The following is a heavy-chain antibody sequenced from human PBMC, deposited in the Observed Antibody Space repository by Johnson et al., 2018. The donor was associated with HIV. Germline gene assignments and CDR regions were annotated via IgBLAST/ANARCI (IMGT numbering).Heavy chain of an antibody. CDR2: ISSSGSTI. D-gene: IGHD3-10*01. CDR1: GFTFSDYY. J-gene: IGHJ3*02. Sequence: QVQLVESGGGVVKPGGSLRLSCAASGFTFSDYYMSWIRQAPGKGLEWVSYISSSGSTIYYADSVKGRFTISRDNAKNSLYLQMNSLRAEDTALYYCAKALRTGTPNDAFDIWGQGTMVTVSS. V-gene: IGHV3-11*01. CDR3: AKALRTGTPNDAFDI.